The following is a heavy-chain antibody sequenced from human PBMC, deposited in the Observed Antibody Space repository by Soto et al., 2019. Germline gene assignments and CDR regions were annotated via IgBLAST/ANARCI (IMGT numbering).Heavy chain of an antibody. CDR1: GFIFRYYA. D-gene: IGHD2-15*01. J-gene: IGHJ6*02. CDR2: ISSNGGSA. CDR3: ARGYCSAVGCYVHYYYGFDV. V-gene: IGHV3-23*01. Sequence: GGSLRPSCAAAGFIFRYYAMNWARQAAGKGLESVSSISSNGGSAYYADSVKGRFTRSRDSSKNTLYLQMNRMRADDTAVYYCARGYCSAVGCYVHYYYGFDVWGQGTTVTVSS.